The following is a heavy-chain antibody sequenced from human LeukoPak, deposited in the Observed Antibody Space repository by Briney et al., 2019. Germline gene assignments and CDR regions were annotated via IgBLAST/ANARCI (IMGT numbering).Heavy chain of an antibody. D-gene: IGHD3-22*01. CDR2: IWFDGSNQ. Sequence: GGSLRLSWAASGXIFSNYGMHWVRQAPGKGLEWVAVIWFDGSNQYHADAVKGRFTISRDNSKNTLYLQMSSLRAEDTALYYCARDDFAGDSSGYIDYWGQGTLVTVSS. J-gene: IGHJ4*02. CDR1: GXIFSNYG. V-gene: IGHV3-33*01. CDR3: ARDDFAGDSSGYIDY.